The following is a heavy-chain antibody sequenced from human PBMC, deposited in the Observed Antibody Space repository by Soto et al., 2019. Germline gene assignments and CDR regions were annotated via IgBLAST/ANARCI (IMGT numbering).Heavy chain of an antibody. CDR3: ARDSVAAAAPYYFDY. CDR2: IIPILGIA. Sequence: QVQLVQSGAEVKKPGSSVKVSCKASGGTFSSYTISWVRQAPGQGLEWMGRIIPILGIANYAQKFQGRVTITADKSXXTAYMELSSLRSEDTAVYYCARDSVAAAAPYYFDYWGQGTLVTVSS. J-gene: IGHJ4*02. CDR1: GGTFSSYT. V-gene: IGHV1-69*08. D-gene: IGHD6-13*01.